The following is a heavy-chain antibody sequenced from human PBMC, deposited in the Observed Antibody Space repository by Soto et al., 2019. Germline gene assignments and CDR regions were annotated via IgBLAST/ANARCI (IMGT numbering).Heavy chain of an antibody. CDR2: IYWGDDK. CDR3: AAPGSGTYYNPLYNWFDP. Sequence: QITLQEAGPTLVKPTQTLTLTCTFSGFSLSTSGVGVGWIRQPPGKALEWLALIYWGDDKRYNPSLKNRLSISEDTAQKQVVLTMTNMDAEDTGTYYCAAPGSGTYYNPLYNWFDPWGPGTLVTVSS. J-gene: IGHJ5*02. D-gene: IGHD3-10*01. V-gene: IGHV2-5*02. CDR1: GFSLSTSGVG.